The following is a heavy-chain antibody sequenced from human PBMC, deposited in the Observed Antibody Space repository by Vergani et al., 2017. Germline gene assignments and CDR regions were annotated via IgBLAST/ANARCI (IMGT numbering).Heavy chain of an antibody. D-gene: IGHD4-11*01. CDR1: GGSFTSYH. Sequence: QVQLQQWGGGLLKPSETLSLTCVVNGGSFTSYHWTWIRQSPGEGLEWVGDIDHTGRPDYNPSLKSRLTMSVDKSRNQFSLTINSVTATDTAIYFCARVNTETNGHLYYYYDMDVWGQGTAVTVS. J-gene: IGHJ6*02. CDR2: IDHTGRP. V-gene: IGHV4-34*01. CDR3: ARVNTETNGHLYYYYDMDV.